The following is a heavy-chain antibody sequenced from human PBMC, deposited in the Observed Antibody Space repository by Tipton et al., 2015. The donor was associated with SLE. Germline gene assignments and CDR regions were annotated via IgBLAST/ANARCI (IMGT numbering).Heavy chain of an antibody. V-gene: IGHV4-31*02. D-gene: IGHD2-2*01. Sequence: LRLSCTVSGGSISSGGYYWSWIRQHPGKGLEWIGYIYYSGSTYYNPSLKSRVTISVDTSKNQFSLKLGSVTAADTAVYYCASHSTHYCSSTSCYFDYWGQGTLVTVSS. J-gene: IGHJ4*02. CDR2: IYYSGST. CDR3: ASHSTHYCSSTSCYFDY. CDR1: GGSISSGGYY.